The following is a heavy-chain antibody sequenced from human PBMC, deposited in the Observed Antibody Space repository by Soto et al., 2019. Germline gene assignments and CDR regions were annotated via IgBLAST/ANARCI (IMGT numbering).Heavy chain of an antibody. CDR3: AKGPVLRYFLDAFDI. Sequence: EVQLVESGGGLVQPGRSLRLSCAASGFTFDDYAMHWVRQAPGKGLEWVSGISWNSGSIGYADSVKGRFTISRDNAKNSLYLQMNSLRAEDTALYYCAKGPVLRYFLDAFDIWGLGTMVTVSS. V-gene: IGHV3-9*01. J-gene: IGHJ3*02. CDR1: GFTFDDYA. D-gene: IGHD3-9*01. CDR2: ISWNSGSI.